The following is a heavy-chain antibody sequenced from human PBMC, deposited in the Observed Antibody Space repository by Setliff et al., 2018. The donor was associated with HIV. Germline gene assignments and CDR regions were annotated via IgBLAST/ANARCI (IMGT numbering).Heavy chain of an antibody. CDR2: INTYKGNT. CDR1: RYTFTSCG. V-gene: IGHV1-18*01. D-gene: IGHD3-9*01. Sequence: ASVKVSCKASRYTFTSCGISWVRQAPGQGLEWMGWINTYKGNTNYAQKVQGRVTMTKDTSTSTAYLEVRSLRSDDTAVYYCARTILRYFGWENPLPDAFDIWGQGTMVTV. J-gene: IGHJ3*02. CDR3: ARTILRYFGWENPLPDAFDI.